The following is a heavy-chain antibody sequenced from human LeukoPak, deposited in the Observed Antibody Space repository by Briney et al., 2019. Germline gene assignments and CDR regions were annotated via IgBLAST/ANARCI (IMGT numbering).Heavy chain of an antibody. CDR2: ITGDSGTI. D-gene: IGHD2-15*01. Sequence: GGSLRLSCAASGFAFSSYAMNWVRQAPGKGLEWVSFITGDSGTIYYVDSMKGRFTISRDNAKNSLYLQIDILRAEDTAVYYCARDRMGGSFDYWGQGTPVTVSS. CDR3: ARDRMGGSFDY. CDR1: GFAFSSYA. V-gene: IGHV3-48*01. J-gene: IGHJ4*02.